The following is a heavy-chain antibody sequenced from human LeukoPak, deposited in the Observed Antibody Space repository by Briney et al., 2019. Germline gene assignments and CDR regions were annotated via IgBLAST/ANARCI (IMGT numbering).Heavy chain of an antibody. CDR1: GGTFSSYA. D-gene: IGHD2-2*01. V-gene: IGHV1-69*13. J-gene: IGHJ6*02. CDR3: ASWCGSTSCYAGDYYYYGMDV. CDR2: IIPILGTA. Sequence: GASVKVSCKASGGTFSSYAISWVRQAPGQGLEWMGGIIPILGTANYAQKFQGRVTITADESTSTAYMELSSLRSEDTAVYYCASWCGSTSCYAGDYYYYGMDVWGQGTTVTVSS.